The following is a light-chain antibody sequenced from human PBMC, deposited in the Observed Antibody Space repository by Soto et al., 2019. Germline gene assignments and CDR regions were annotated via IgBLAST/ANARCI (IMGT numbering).Light chain of an antibody. J-gene: IGKJ3*01. CDR2: KAC. V-gene: IGKV1-5*03. CDR1: QSISSW. Sequence: DIQMTQSPSTLSASVGDRVTITCRASQSISSWLAWYQQKPGKAPKLLIYKACSLESGVPSRFSGSGSGTEFTLTISSLQPDDFATDYCQQYNSYLFTFGPGTKVDIK. CDR3: QQYNSYLFT.